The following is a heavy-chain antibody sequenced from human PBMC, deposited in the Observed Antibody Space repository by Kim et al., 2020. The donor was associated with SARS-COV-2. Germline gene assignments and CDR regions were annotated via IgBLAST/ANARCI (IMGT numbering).Heavy chain of an antibody. Sequence: SETLSLTCTVSGCSISSYYWSWSLRPPGKGLVWMGYIYYSGSTNYNPSLHSRVPILVDETTNKFSPMLLSVTTAATAAYYCATALQSAYGMDIWGAGTT. J-gene: IGHJ6*02. D-gene: IGHD1-1*01. CDR3: ATALQSAYGMDI. CDR1: GCSISSYY. V-gene: IGHV4-59*12. CDR2: IYYSGST.